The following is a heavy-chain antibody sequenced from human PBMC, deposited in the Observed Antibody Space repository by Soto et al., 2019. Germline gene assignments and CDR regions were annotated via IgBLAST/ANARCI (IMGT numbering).Heavy chain of an antibody. CDR2: ISYDGSNK. CDR3: AKDRQDIVVVPAAMPPDQYYYYGMDV. J-gene: IGHJ6*02. V-gene: IGHV3-30*18. Sequence: QVQLVESGGGVVQPGRSLRLSCAASGFTFSSYGMHWVRQAPGKGLEWVAVISYDGSNKYYADSVKGRFTISRDNSKNTLYLQMNSLRAENTAVYYCAKDRQDIVVVPAAMPPDQYYYYGMDVWGQGTTVTVSS. D-gene: IGHD2-2*01. CDR1: GFTFSSYG.